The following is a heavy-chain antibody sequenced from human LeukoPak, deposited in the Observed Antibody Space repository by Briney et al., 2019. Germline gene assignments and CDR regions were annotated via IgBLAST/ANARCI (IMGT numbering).Heavy chain of an antibody. D-gene: IGHD3-22*01. CDR1: GGSFSGYY. CDR2: INHSGST. J-gene: IGHJ4*02. CDR3: ARIEYYYDSSGYYFYYFDY. V-gene: IGHV4-34*01. Sequence: PSETLSLTCAVYGGSFSGYYWSWIRQPPGKGLEWIGEINHSGSTNYNPSLKSRVTISVDTSKNQFSLKLSSVTAADTAVYYCARIEYYYDSSGYYFYYFDYWGQGTLVTVSS.